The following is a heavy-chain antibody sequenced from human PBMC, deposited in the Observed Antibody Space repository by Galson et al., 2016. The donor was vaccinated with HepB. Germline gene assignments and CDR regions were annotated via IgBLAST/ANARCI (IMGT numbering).Heavy chain of an antibody. V-gene: IGHV6-1*01. CDR1: GDRVSGNTAT. Sequence: CAISGDRVSGNTATWNWIRQSPSRGLEWLGRTAYRSQWLYVYAPSLKGRITIKPDTSTNQFSLHLTSVTPEDTAIYYCARSAYFKEWPDPWGQGTPVTVSS. D-gene: IGHD2/OR15-2a*01. CDR3: ARSAYFKEWPDP. J-gene: IGHJ5*02. CDR2: TAYRSQWLY.